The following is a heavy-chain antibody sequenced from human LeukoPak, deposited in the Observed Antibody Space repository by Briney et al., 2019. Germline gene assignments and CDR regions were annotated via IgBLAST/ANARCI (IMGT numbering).Heavy chain of an antibody. CDR1: GFTFSSYA. J-gene: IGHJ6*02. CDR2: ISGSGGGT. CDR3: ARDRVGSPTYYDFWSGYSSRYYGMDV. V-gene: IGHV3-23*01. Sequence: GGSLRLSCAASGFTFSSYAMSWVRQAPGKGLEWVSGISGSGGGTYYADSVKGRFTISRDNSKNTLYLQMNSLRAEDTAVYYCARDRVGSPTYYDFWSGYSSRYYGMDVWGQGTTVTVSS. D-gene: IGHD3-3*01.